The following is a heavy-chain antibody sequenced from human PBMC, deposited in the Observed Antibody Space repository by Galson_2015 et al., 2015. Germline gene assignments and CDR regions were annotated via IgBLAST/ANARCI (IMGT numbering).Heavy chain of an antibody. Sequence: TLSLTCSVSGGSITSGDHYWTWIRQHPGKGLEWIGYTSYSGTTNYNPSLKSRLTISLDTPNNQFSLTLSSVTVADTAVYYCARQYCGTDCFSPDFWGPGTLVTVSS. D-gene: IGHD2-21*02. V-gene: IGHV4-31*03. CDR1: GGSITSGDHY. J-gene: IGHJ4*02. CDR2: TSYSGTT. CDR3: ARQYCGTDCFSPDF.